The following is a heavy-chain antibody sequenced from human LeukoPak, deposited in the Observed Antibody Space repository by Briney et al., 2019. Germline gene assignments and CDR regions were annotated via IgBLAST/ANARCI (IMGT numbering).Heavy chain of an antibody. Sequence: ASVKVSCKASGYTFTSYYMHWVRQAPGQGLEWMGIINPSGGSTSYAQKFQGRVTMTRDTSTSTVYMELSGLRSEDTAVYYCARSYYDSSGYYYYDDAFDIWGQGTMVTVSS. J-gene: IGHJ3*02. CDR3: ARSYYDSSGYYYYDDAFDI. V-gene: IGHV1-46*01. CDR1: GYTFTSYY. CDR2: INPSGGST. D-gene: IGHD3-22*01.